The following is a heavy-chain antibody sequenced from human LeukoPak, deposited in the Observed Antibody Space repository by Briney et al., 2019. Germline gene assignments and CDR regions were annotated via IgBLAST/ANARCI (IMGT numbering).Heavy chain of an antibody. CDR1: GYSFTDYY. CDR2: ISPKSGGT. D-gene: IGHD2-15*01. Sequence: GASLKVSCKTSGYSFTDYYIHWVRQAPGQGFEWLGWISPKSGGTNYAQKFQDSVSLTGDTSIDTAYMELTSLRLDDTAIYYCARGVAANGRLDPWGQGSLIIVSS. J-gene: IGHJ5*02. V-gene: IGHV1-2*02. CDR3: ARGVAANGRLDP.